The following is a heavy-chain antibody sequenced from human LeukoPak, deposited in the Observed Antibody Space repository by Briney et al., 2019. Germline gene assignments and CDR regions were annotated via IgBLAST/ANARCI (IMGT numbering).Heavy chain of an antibody. J-gene: IGHJ6*03. D-gene: IGHD3-22*01. CDR3: ARGDYYDSSGYSPYYMDV. CDR2: ISSSGSTI. CDR1: GFTFSDYY. V-gene: IGHV3-11*01. Sequence: PGGSLRLSCAASGFTFSDYYMSWIRQAPGKGLEWVSYISSSGSTIYYADSVKGRFTISRDNAKNSLYLQMNSLRAEDTAVYYCARGDYYDSSGYSPYYMDVWGKGTTVTVSS.